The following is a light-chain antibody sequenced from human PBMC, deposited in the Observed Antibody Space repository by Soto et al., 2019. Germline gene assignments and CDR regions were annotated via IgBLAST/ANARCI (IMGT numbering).Light chain of an antibody. CDR3: QQYGSSPRT. J-gene: IGKJ1*01. CDR1: QSVINNY. Sequence: EIVLTQSPGTLSLSPGQRATLSCRASQSVINNYLAWYQQKPGQAPRLLIYGASNTASGFPDRFSGSGSGTDFTLTISRLEPEDFAVYHSQQYGSSPRTFGQGTKVEIK. V-gene: IGKV3-20*01. CDR2: GAS.